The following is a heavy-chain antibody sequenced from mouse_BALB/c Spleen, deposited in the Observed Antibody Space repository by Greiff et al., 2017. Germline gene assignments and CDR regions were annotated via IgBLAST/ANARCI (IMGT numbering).Heavy chain of an antibody. Sequence: QVQLQQPGAELVKPGASVKMSCKASGYTFTSYWMHWVKQRPGQGLEWIGTIDPSDSYTSYNQKFKGKATLTVDTSSSTAYMQLSSLTSEDSAVYYCTRSLYYGYDGFAYWGQGTLVTVSA. CDR1: GYTFTSYW. D-gene: IGHD2-2*01. V-gene: IGHV1S127*01. J-gene: IGHJ3*01. CDR3: TRSLYYGYDGFAY. CDR2: IDPSDSYT.